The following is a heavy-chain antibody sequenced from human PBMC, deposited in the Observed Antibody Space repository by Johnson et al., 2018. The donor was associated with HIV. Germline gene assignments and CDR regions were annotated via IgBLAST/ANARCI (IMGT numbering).Heavy chain of an antibody. CDR2: ISSSGSTI. Sequence: QVQLVESGGGVVQPGGSLRLSCAASGFTFSDYYMSWIRQAPGKGLEWVSYISSSGSTIYYADSVKGRFTISRDNSKNTLYLQMNSLRAEDTAVYYCARDSDSLYAFDIWGQGTMVTVSS. CDR3: ARDSDSLYAFDI. CDR1: GFTFSDYY. J-gene: IGHJ3*02. D-gene: IGHD3-22*01. V-gene: IGHV3-11*04.